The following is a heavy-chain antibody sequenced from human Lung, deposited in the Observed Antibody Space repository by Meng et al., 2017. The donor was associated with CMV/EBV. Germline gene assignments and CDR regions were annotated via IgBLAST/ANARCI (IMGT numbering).Heavy chain of an antibody. D-gene: IGHD4-23*01. J-gene: IGHJ4*02. V-gene: IGHV6-1*01. Sequence: QVPLQQLGPGLVKPSQTPSLTCAISGDIVSSNSAAWHWIRQSPSRGLEWLGRTYYRSKWYHEYAVSVKSRITISPDTPKNQFSLQLNSMTPEDTAVYYCARGINGGCGDWGQGTLVTVSS. CDR1: GDIVSSNSAA. CDR2: TYYRSKWYH. CDR3: ARGINGGCGD.